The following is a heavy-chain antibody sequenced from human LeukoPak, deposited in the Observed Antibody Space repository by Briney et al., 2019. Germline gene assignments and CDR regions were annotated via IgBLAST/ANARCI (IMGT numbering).Heavy chain of an antibody. J-gene: IGHJ4*02. V-gene: IGHV4-39*01. CDR1: GGSISSSSAY. CDR2: IYYSKNT. CDR3: VSPRGFSYGYFDY. D-gene: IGHD5-18*01. Sequence: SETLSPTCTVSGGSISSSSAYWGWIRQPPGKGLEWIGSIYYSKNTYYNPSLKSRVTISADTSKNQFSLTLGSVSATDTAVYYCVSPRGFSYGYFDYWGQGTLVTVSS.